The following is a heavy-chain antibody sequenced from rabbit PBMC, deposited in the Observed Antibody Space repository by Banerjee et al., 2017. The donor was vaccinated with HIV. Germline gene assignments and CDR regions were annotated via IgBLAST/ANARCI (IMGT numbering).Heavy chain of an antibody. CDR1: GLSFSSSYY. CDR2: IGTGSSGTT. J-gene: IGHJ4*01. Sequence: QEQLVESGGGLVQPEGSLTLTCTASGLSFSSSYYMCWVRQAPGKGLEWIACIGTGSSGTTWYATWAKGRFTISKTSSTAVTLQMTSLTAADTATYFCARDLAGVIGWNFDLWGPGTLVTVS. D-gene: IGHD4-1*01. V-gene: IGHV1S45*01. CDR3: ARDLAGVIGWNFDL.